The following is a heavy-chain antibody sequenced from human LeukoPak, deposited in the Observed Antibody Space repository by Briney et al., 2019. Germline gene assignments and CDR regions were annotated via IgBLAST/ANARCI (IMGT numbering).Heavy chain of an antibody. V-gene: IGHV4-59*01. D-gene: IGHD3-22*01. CDR2: IYYSGST. J-gene: IGHJ3*02. Sequence: KPSETLSLTCTVSGGSISSYCWSWIRQPPGKGLEWIGYIYYSGSTTYNPSLKSRVAISVDTSKNQFSLKLTSVTAADTALYYCARHYYDSSGYGAFDIWGQGTMVTVSS. CDR1: GGSISSYC. CDR3: ARHYYDSSGYGAFDI.